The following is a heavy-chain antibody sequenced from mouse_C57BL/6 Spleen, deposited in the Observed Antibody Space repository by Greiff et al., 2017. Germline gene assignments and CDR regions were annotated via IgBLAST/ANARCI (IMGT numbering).Heavy chain of an antibody. D-gene: IGHD4-1*01. V-gene: IGHV1-82*01. CDR1: GYAFSSSW. CDR3: SRETGFYYFDY. CDR2: IYPGDGDT. J-gene: IGHJ2*01. Sequence: QVQLKESGPELVKPGASVKISCKASGYAFSSSWMNWVKQRPGKGLEWIGRIYPGDGDTNYNGQFMGKATLSADKSSSTAYMQLSSLTSEDSAVYFCSRETGFYYFDYWGQGTTLTVSS.